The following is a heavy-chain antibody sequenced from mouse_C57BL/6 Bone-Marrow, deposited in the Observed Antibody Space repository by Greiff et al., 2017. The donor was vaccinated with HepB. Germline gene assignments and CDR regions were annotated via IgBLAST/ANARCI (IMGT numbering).Heavy chain of an antibody. CDR2: IYYSGTI. CDR1: GISITTGNYR. CDR3: AREGYYGSSYN. Sequence: EVKVEESGPGLVKPSQTVFLTCTVTGISITTGNYRWSWIRQFPGNKLEWIGYIYYSGTITYNPSLTSRTTITRDTPKNQFFLEMNSLTAEDTATYYCAREGYYGSSYNWGQGTLVTVSA. J-gene: IGHJ3*01. V-gene: IGHV3-5*01. D-gene: IGHD1-1*01.